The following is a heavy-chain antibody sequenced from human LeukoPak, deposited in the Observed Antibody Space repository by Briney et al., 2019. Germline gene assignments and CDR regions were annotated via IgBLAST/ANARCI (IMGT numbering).Heavy chain of an antibody. Sequence: ASVKISYKASGYTFTCYYMHWVRPAPGQGLEWMGWINPNSGGTNYAQKFQGRVTMTRDTSISTAYMELSRLRSDDTAVYYCARDLGYCSSTSCYHWFDPWGQGTLVTVSS. D-gene: IGHD2-2*01. J-gene: IGHJ5*02. CDR2: INPNSGGT. CDR1: GYTFTCYY. CDR3: ARDLGYCSSTSCYHWFDP. V-gene: IGHV1-2*02.